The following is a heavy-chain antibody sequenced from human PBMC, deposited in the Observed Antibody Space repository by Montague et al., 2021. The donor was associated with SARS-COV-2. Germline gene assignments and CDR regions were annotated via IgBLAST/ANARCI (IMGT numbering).Heavy chain of an antibody. CDR2: VIHSEKT. CDR1: GASFSGYH. J-gene: IGHJ5*02. CDR3: AKGSHSYETCGVRTGWFDP. V-gene: IGHV4-34*01. Sequence: SETLSLTCTVYGASFSGYHWTWIRQPPGRGLEWIGEVIHSEKTTYNPSLQSRLTMSVDSYKKQFSLKLSSVTVADTAVYFCAKGSHSYETCGVRTGWFDPWGQGTLVTVSS. D-gene: IGHD5-18*01.